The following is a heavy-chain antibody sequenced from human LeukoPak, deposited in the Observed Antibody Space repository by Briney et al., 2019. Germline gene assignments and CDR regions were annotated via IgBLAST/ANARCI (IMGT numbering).Heavy chain of an antibody. J-gene: IGHJ3*02. V-gene: IGHV3-23*01. D-gene: IGHD2-2*01. CDR2: ISGSGGST. Sequence: GGSLRLSCAASGFTLSSYAMSWVRHAPGEGLEWVSAISGSGGSTYYADSVKGRFTISRDNSKNTLYLQMNSLRAEDTAVYYCAKDKGVSSTSLDAFDIWGQGTMVTVSS. CDR3: AKDKGVSSTSLDAFDI. CDR1: GFTLSSYA.